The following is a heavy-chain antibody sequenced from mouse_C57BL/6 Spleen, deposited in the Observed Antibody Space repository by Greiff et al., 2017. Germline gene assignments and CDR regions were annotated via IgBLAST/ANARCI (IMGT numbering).Heavy chain of an antibody. V-gene: IGHV1-22*01. D-gene: IGHD1-1*01. CDR1: GYTFTDYN. J-gene: IGHJ4*01. CDR3: AKGGLLLRSRYAMDY. CDR2: INPNNGGT. Sequence: VQLQQSGPELVKPGASVKMSCKASGYTFTDYNMHWVKQSHGKSLEWIGYINPNNGGTSYNQKFKGKATLTVNKSSSTAYMELRSLTSEDSAVYYCAKGGLLLRSRYAMDYWGQGTSVTVSS.